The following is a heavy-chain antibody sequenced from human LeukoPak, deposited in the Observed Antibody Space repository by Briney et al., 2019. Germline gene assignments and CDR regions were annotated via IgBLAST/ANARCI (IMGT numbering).Heavy chain of an antibody. V-gene: IGHV1-24*01. J-gene: IGHJ4*02. CDR2: FDPEDGET. D-gene: IGHD6-19*01. Sequence: ASVTVSCTVSGYTLTELSMHWVRQAPGKGLEWMGGFDPEDGETIYAQKFQGRVTMTEDTSTDTAYMELSSPRSEDTAVYYCATEFIAVAGTYHRWYFDYWGQGTLVTVSS. CDR1: GYTLTELS. CDR3: ATEFIAVAGTYHRWYFDY.